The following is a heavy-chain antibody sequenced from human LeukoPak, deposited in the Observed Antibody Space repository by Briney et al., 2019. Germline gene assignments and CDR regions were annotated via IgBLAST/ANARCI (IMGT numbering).Heavy chain of an antibody. V-gene: IGHV3-30*04. Sequence: GRSLRLSCAASGFTFSSYAMHWVRQAPGKGLEGVAVISYDGSNKYYADSVKARFTISRDNSKNTLYLQMNSLRAQDTAVYYCARDMYESVAAASHWGPYFDYWGQGTLVTVSS. D-gene: IGHD6-13*01. CDR1: GFTFSSYA. CDR2: ISYDGSNK. J-gene: IGHJ4*02. CDR3: ARDMYESVAAASHWGPYFDY.